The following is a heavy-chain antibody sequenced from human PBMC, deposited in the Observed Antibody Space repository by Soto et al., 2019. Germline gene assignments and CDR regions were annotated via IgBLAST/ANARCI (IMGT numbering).Heavy chain of an antibody. CDR3: ARDNRPSWDSSSWFDP. CDR2: IYYSGST. D-gene: IGHD6-13*01. V-gene: IGHV4-31*11. J-gene: IGHJ5*02. CDR1: GGSISSGGYY. Sequence: SETLSLTCAVSGGSISSGGYYWSWIRQHPGKGLEWIGYIYYSGSTYYNPSLKSRVTISVDTSKNQFSLKLSSVTAADTAVYYCARDNRPSWDSSSWFDPWGQGTLVTVSS.